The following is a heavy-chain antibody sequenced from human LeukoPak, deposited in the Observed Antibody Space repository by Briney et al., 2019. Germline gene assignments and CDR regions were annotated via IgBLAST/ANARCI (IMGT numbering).Heavy chain of an antibody. D-gene: IGHD3-10*01. Sequence: GGSLRLSCAASGFTLSSYWMSWVRQAPGKGLEWVANIKQDGSEKYYVDSVKGRFTISRDNAKNSLYLQMNSLRAEDTAVYYCARVEGGSGSYFDYWGQGTLVTVSS. CDR1: GFTLSSYW. J-gene: IGHJ4*02. CDR2: IKQDGSEK. CDR3: ARVEGGSGSYFDY. V-gene: IGHV3-7*01.